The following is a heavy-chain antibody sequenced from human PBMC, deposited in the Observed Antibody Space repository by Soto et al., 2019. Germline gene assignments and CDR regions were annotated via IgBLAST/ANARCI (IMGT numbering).Heavy chain of an antibody. CDR1: GGSISSGGYS. D-gene: IGHD7-27*01. CDR3: SSIQYRANSSRAFDI. J-gene: IGHJ3*02. Sequence: QLQLQESGSGLVKPSQTLSLTCAVSGGSISSGGYSWSWIRQPPGKGLEWIGYIYHSGSTYYNPSLKSRVTTSVDRSENQFSLKLSSVTAADTAVYYCSSIQYRANSSRAFDIWGQCIIVTVSS. CDR2: IYHSGST. V-gene: IGHV4-30-2*01.